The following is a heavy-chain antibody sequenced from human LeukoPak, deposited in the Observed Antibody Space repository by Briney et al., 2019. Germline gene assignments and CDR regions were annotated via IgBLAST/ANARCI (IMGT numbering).Heavy chain of an antibody. CDR2: ISGSGGTT. Sequence: PGGSLRLSCAASGFTFSSYAMRWVRQAPGKGLEWVSAISGSGGTTYYVDSVKGRLTISRDNSKNTLYLQMNSLRAEDTAVYSCAKDHRPYYNDTYGPFDFWGQGTLVTVSS. J-gene: IGHJ4*02. D-gene: IGHD3-22*01. CDR3: AKDHRPYYNDTYGPFDF. CDR1: GFTFSSYA. V-gene: IGHV3-23*01.